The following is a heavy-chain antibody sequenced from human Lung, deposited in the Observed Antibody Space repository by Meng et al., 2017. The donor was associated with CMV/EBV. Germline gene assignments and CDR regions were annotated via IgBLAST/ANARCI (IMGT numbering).Heavy chain of an antibody. CDR2: ISSSSSYI. CDR3: ARGGVPAAIDYYYGMDV. CDR1: TCSSDS. Sequence: TCSSDSMNGVRQAPGKWLEWVSSISSSSSYIYYADSVKGRFTISRDNAKNSLYLQMNSLRAEDTAVYYCARGGVPAAIDYYYGMDVWGQGTTVTVSS. J-gene: IGHJ6*02. V-gene: IGHV3-21*01. D-gene: IGHD2-2*01.